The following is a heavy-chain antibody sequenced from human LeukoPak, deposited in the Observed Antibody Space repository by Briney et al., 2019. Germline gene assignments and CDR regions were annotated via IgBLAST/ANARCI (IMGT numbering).Heavy chain of an antibody. Sequence: SETLSLTCTVSGGSISSSSYYWGWIRQPPGKGLEWIGSIDYSGSAYTNPSLKSRATISVDTSKNQFSLKLSSVTAADTAVFYCARLGDNSGFDYWGQGTLVTVSS. CDR3: ARLGDNSGFDY. V-gene: IGHV4-39*01. CDR1: GGSISSSSYY. CDR2: IDYSGSA. D-gene: IGHD4-11*01. J-gene: IGHJ4*02.